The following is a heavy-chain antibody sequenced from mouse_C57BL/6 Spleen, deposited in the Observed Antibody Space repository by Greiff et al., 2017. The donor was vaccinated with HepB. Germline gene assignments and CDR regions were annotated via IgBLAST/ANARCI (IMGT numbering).Heavy chain of an antibody. CDR2: IDPETGGT. D-gene: IGHD1-1*01. CDR3: TRADYYGSGRYFDV. J-gene: IGHJ1*03. Sequence: QVQLQQSGAELVRPGASVTLSCKASGYTFTDYEMHWVKQTPVHGLEWIGAIDPETGGTAYNQKFKGKAILTADKSSSTAYMELRSLTSEDSAVYYCTRADYYGSGRYFDVWGTGTTVTVSS. CDR1: GYTFTDYE. V-gene: IGHV1-15*01.